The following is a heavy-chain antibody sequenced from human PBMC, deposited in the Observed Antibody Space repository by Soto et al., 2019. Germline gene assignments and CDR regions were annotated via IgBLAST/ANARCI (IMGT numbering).Heavy chain of an antibody. J-gene: IGHJ4*02. CDR3: ARGSSLRFLEWLLYPVFDY. D-gene: IGHD3-3*01. CDR1: GGSFSGYY. CDR2: INHSGST. V-gene: IGHV4-34*01. Sequence: PSETLSLTCAVYGGSFSGYYWSWIRQPTGKGLEWIGEINHSGSTNYNPSLKSRVTISVDTSKNQFSLKLSSVTAADTAVYYCARGSSLRFLEWLLYPVFDYWGQGTLVTVSS.